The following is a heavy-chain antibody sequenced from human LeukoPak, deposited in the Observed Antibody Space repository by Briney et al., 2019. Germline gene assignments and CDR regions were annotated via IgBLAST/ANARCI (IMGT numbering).Heavy chain of an antibody. CDR1: GGSISSGGYY. Sequence: PSETLSLTCTVSGGSISSGGYYWSWIRQHPGKGLEWIGYIYYSGSTYYNPSLKSRVTISVDTSKNQFSLKLSSVTAADTAVYYCARDLGRQLPAEFDPWGQGTLVTVSS. V-gene: IGHV4-31*03. CDR3: ARDLGRQLPAEFDP. D-gene: IGHD2-2*01. CDR2: IYYSGST. J-gene: IGHJ5*02.